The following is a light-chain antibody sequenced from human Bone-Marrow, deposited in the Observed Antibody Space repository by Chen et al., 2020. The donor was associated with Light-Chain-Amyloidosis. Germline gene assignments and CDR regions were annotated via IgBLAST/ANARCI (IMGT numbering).Light chain of an antibody. CDR1: NIGSTS. CDR3: QVWDRSSDRPV. V-gene: IGLV3-21*02. Sequence: SYVLTQPSSVSVAPGQTATIACGGNNIGSTSVHWYQQTPGQAPLLVVYDDSDRPAGIPELLSGSNSGNTATLTISRVEAGDEAEYDCQVWDRSSDRPVFGGGTKLTVL. J-gene: IGLJ3*02. CDR2: DDS.